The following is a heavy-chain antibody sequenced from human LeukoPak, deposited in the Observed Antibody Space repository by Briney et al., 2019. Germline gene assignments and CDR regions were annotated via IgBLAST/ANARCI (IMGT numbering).Heavy chain of an antibody. CDR2: IIPIFGTA. CDR1: GCTFSSYA. Sequence: SVKVSCKASGCTFSSYAISWVRQAPGQGLEWMGRIIPIFGTANYAQKFQGRVTITTDESTSTANMELSSLRSEDTAVYYCVRIPNSANFPNWFDPWGQGTLVTVSS. V-gene: IGHV1-69*05. CDR3: VRIPNSANFPNWFDP. J-gene: IGHJ5*02. D-gene: IGHD4/OR15-4a*01.